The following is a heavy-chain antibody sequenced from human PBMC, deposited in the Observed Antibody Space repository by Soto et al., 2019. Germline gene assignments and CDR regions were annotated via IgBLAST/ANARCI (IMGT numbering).Heavy chain of an antibody. CDR2: VSGSGGSS. Sequence: EVQLLESGGGLVQPGGSLRLSCAASGFIFTNYALSWVRQAPGKGLEWVAGVSGSGGSSYYADSVKARVTVSRDNSRSTLYLQMSSLRAEDSAIYYCAKYADNDDYGVFDVWGQGTLVTVSS. V-gene: IGHV3-23*01. CDR3: AKYADNDDYGVFDV. D-gene: IGHD4-17*01. J-gene: IGHJ3*01. CDR1: GFIFTNYA.